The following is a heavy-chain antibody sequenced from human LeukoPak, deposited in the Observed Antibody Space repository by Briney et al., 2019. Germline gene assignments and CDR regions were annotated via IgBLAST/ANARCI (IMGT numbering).Heavy chain of an antibody. CDR2: IRGSGGST. CDR1: GFTFTTYS. D-gene: IGHD3-22*01. Sequence: PGGSLRLSCAASGFTFTTYSMSWVRQAPGKGLESVSAIRGSGGSTYYADSVKGRFTISRDDSKSTLYLRMNSLRAEDTAVYHCVTFYYDSSGSYVHYWGQGTLVTVSS. V-gene: IGHV3-23*01. J-gene: IGHJ4*02. CDR3: VTFYYDSSGSYVHY.